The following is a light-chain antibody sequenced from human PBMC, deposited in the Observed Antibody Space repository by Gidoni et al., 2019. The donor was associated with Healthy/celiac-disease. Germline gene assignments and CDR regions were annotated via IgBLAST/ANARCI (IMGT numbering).Light chain of an antibody. Sequence: LTPSPSALSASVGDRVTITCQASQDISNYLNWYQQKPGKAPKLLIYDASNLETGVPSRFSGSGSGTDFTFTISSLQPEDIATYYCQQYDNLPALTFGGGTKVEIK. V-gene: IGKV1-33*01. CDR1: QDISNY. CDR2: DAS. J-gene: IGKJ4*01. CDR3: QQYDNLPALT.